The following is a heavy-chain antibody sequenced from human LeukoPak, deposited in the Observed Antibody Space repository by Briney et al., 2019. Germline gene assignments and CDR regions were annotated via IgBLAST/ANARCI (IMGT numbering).Heavy chain of an antibody. Sequence: GGSLRLSCAASGFTFSSYGMHWVRQAPGKGLEWVAVIWYDGSNKYYADSVKGRFTISRDNSKNTLYLQMNSLRAEDTAVYYCARWSCSSTSCWFDYWGQGTLVTVSS. CDR3: ARWSCSSTSCWFDY. CDR2: IWYDGSNK. V-gene: IGHV3-33*01. J-gene: IGHJ4*02. D-gene: IGHD2-2*01. CDR1: GFTFSSYG.